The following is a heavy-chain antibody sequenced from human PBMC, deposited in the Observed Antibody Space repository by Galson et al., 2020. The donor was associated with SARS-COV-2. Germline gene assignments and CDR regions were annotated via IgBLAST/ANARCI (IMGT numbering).Heavy chain of an antibody. D-gene: IGHD6-13*01. Sequence: SDPTLLKPTQTLSPTCTFSGFSLSTRGVGVGWIRQPPGKDLEWPALNYSDDDKRYSPSLKSRLTITKDTSKNQVVLTMTNMDPVDTATYYCAHKISSSGYGDWFDPWGQGILVTVSS. CDR2: NYSDDDK. J-gene: IGHJ5*02. CDR3: AHKISSSGYGDWFDP. V-gene: IGHV2-5*02. CDR1: GFSLSTRGVG.